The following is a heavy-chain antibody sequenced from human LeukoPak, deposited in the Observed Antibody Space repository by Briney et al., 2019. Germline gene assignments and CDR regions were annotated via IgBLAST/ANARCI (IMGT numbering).Heavy chain of an antibody. J-gene: IGHJ5*02. D-gene: IGHD3-10*01. V-gene: IGHV4-59*01. CDR1: GGSISTYY. CDR3: ARSRQASGLFSS. Sequence: SETLSLTCTVSGGSISTYYWSWVRQPPGKGLEWIGYINYSGRTNANSSLKSRVAISVDTSKNQFSLRLSSVTAADTAVYYCARSRQASGLFSSWGQGTLVVVSS. CDR2: INYSGRT.